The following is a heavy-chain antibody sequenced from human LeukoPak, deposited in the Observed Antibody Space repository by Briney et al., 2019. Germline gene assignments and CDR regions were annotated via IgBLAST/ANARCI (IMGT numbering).Heavy chain of an antibody. V-gene: IGHV4-4*07. J-gene: IGHJ4*02. D-gene: IGHD5-12*01. CDR3: ARSNGHDFDY. CDR2: IYPSGST. CDR1: SGSLSSFY. Sequence: SETLSLTCTVSSGSLSSFYWNWIRQPARKGLEWVGRIYPSGSTDYNASLKSRVTMSVDTSKKQFSLKLNSVTAADTAVYYCARSNGHDFDYWRQGILVTVSS.